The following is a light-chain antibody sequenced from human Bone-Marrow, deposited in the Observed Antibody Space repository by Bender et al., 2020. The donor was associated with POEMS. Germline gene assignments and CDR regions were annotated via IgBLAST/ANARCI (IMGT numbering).Light chain of an antibody. Sequence: SYELTQPSSVSVSPGQTARITCSGNVLAKKYARWFQQRPGQAPVLLIYKDTERPSGVPDRFSGSKSGNTASLTISGLQAEDEADYFCCSYTRGSTPNVFGTGTKVTVL. V-gene: IGLV3-27*01. CDR1: VLAKKY. J-gene: IGLJ1*01. CDR3: CSYTRGSTPNV. CDR2: KDT.